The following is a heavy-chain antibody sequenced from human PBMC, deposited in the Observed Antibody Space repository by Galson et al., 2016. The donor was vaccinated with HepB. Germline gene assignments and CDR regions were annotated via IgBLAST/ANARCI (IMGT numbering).Heavy chain of an antibody. V-gene: IGHV4-39*01. J-gene: IGHJ4*02. CDR3: ARHGRTAAVEFDY. Sequence: ETLSLTCTVSGGSISSGTYYWGWIRQPPGKGLEWIGTIYSGGRTYYNPSLMSRLTISVDTSKIQFSLRPSSVTAADTAVYYCARHGRTAAVEFDYWGQGTLVTVSS. CDR2: IYSGGRT. CDR1: GGSISSGTYY. D-gene: IGHD6-13*01.